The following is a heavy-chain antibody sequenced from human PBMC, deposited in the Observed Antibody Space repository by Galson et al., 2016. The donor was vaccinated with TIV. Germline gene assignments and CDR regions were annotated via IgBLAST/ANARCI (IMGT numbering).Heavy chain of an antibody. J-gene: IGHJ6*02. V-gene: IGHV4-34*04. CDR1: GGSFSGYY. Sequence: LSLTCAVYGGSFSGYYWTWIRQPQGKGLEWIGEITHSGSTTNTSLKSRGTISVDTSKNKLSLKVRSVTAADTAVYYFAREIRSTHPRYYGMDVWGQGTTVTVSS. D-gene: IGHD2-2*01. CDR3: AREIRSTHPRYYGMDV. CDR2: ITHSGST.